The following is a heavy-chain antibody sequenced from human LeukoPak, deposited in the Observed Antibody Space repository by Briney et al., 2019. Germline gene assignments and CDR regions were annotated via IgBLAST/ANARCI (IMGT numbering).Heavy chain of an antibody. Sequence: GGSLRLSCAASGFTVSSNYMSWVRQAPGKGLEWVSVIYSGGSTYYADSVKGRFTISRDNSKNTLYLQMNSLRAEDTAVYSCARGYCTSSSCYNDYWGQGTLVTVSS. CDR3: ARGYCTSSSCYNDY. CDR2: IYSGGST. J-gene: IGHJ4*02. CDR1: GFTVSSNY. D-gene: IGHD2-2*02. V-gene: IGHV3-53*05.